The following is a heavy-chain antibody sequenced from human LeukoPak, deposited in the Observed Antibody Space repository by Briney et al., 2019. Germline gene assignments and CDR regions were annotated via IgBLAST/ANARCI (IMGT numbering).Heavy chain of an antibody. D-gene: IGHD2/OR15-2a*01. V-gene: IGHV1-46*03. Sequence: ASVKVSCXASGYTLISYYMHWVRQAPGQGLEWMGIINPSGGSTSYAQKFQGRVTMTRDTSTSTVYMELSSLRSEDTAVYYCTRGTTDDAFDIWGQGTMVTVSS. CDR2: INPSGGST. CDR1: GYTLISYY. J-gene: IGHJ3*02. CDR3: TRGTTDDAFDI.